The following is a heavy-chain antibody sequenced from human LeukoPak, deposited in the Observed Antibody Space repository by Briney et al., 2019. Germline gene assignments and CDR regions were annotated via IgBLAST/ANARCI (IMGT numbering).Heavy chain of an antibody. CDR1: GFTFSSYA. D-gene: IGHD3-22*01. Sequence: PGGSLRLSCAASGFTFSSYAMHWVRQAPGKGLEYVSAISSNGGSTYYANSVKGRFTISRDNSKNTLYLQMGSLRAEDMAVYYCARGKITMIDYWGQGTLVTVSS. CDR3: ARGKITMIDY. V-gene: IGHV3-64*01. J-gene: IGHJ4*02. CDR2: ISSNGGST.